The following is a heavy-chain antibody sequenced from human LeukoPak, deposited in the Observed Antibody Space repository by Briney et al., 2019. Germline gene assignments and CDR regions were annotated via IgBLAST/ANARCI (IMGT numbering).Heavy chain of an antibody. CDR3: TASDHLYCSSSSCHFDY. J-gene: IGHJ4*02. D-gene: IGHD2-2*01. CDR1: GFTFSSYS. V-gene: IGHV3-21*03. CDR2: ISSSSSYI. Sequence: KAGGSLRLSCAASGFTFSSYSMNWVRQAPGKGLEWVSSISSSSSYIYYADSVKGRFTISRDNAKNSLYLQMNSLKTEDTAVYYCTASDHLYCSSSSCHFDYWGQGTLATVAS.